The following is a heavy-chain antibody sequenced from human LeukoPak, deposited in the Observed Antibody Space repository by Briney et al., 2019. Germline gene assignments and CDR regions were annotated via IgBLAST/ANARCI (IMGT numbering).Heavy chain of an antibody. CDR1: GFTFSSYS. Sequence: GGSLRLSCAASGFTFSSYSMNWVRQAPGKGLEWVSSISSSSSYIYYADSVKGRFTISRDNSKNTLYLQMDSLRAEDTAVYYCAKVDWNDAYFDYWGQGTLVTVSS. D-gene: IGHD1-1*01. CDR3: AKVDWNDAYFDY. V-gene: IGHV3-21*04. CDR2: ISSSSSYI. J-gene: IGHJ4*02.